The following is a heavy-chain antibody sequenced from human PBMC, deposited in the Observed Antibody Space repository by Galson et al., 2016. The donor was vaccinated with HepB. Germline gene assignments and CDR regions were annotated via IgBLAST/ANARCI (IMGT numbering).Heavy chain of an antibody. D-gene: IGHD5-24*01. CDR2: ISSDGVYT. V-gene: IGHV3-21*06. CDR1: GFTFRDFP. Sequence: SLRLSCAASGFTFRDFPMVWVRQAPGQGLEWVSSISSDGVYTYYADSLKGRFSISRDNARNSLYLQMNSLRAEDTGIYYCAREGLADGSYFDYWGRGTLVTVS. J-gene: IGHJ4*02. CDR3: AREGLADGSYFDY.